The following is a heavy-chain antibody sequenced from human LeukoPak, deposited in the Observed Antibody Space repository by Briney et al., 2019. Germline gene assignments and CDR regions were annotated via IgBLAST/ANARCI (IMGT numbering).Heavy chain of an antibody. CDR3: ARVFLERLTSGYFDN. CDR2: ISYDGRQK. J-gene: IGHJ4*02. Sequence: GGSLRLSCAASGFTFSEYAMHWVRQAPGKGLEWVAVISYDGRQKYYGDSVKGRFTISRDNPKNTLYLQMNSLRDDDTAVYYCARVFLERLTSGYFDNWGQGTLVTVSS. V-gene: IGHV3-30-3*01. D-gene: IGHD3-3*01. CDR1: GFTFSEYA.